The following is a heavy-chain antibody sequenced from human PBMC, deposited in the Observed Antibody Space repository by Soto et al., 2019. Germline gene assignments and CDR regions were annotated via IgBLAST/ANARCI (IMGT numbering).Heavy chain of an antibody. D-gene: IGHD1-1*01. CDR1: GFSLRDFG. V-gene: IGHV3-33*01. CDR2: IWYDGSNT. CDR3: ARFETAQYLSGRSDW. Sequence: PGGSLRLSCVASGFSLRDFGMHWVRQAPGKGLEWVSVIWYDGSNTYQGESVKGRFTMSRDIAKNTLYLQMNSLRAEDTAVYYCARFETAQYLSGRSDWWGQGTLVTVSS. J-gene: IGHJ4*01.